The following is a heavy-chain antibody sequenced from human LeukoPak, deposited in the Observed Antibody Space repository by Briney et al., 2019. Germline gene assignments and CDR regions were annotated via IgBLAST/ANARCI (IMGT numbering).Heavy chain of an antibody. CDR1: GFNFNDAA. CDR3: AKDIQLSA. CDR2: IASSGRNT. J-gene: IGHJ3*01. D-gene: IGHD5-24*01. V-gene: IGHV3-23*01. Sequence: GGSLTLSCAASGFNFNDAAMTWVRQAPGKGLEWVSLIASSGRNTHYTDSVRGRFTISRDNSKKTLSLLMNSLRVEDTAIYYCAKDIQLSAWGLGTMVTVSS.